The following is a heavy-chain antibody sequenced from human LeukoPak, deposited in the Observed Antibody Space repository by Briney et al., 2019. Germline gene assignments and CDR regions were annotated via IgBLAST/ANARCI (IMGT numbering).Heavy chain of an antibody. CDR3: ARDLKARGYSGYVDY. CDR1: GYTSTGYY. Sequence: ASVKVSCKASGYTSTGYYMHWVRQAPGQGLEWMGWINPNSGGTNYAQKFQGRVAMTRDTSISTAYMELSRLRSDDTAVYYCARDLKARGYSGYVDYWGQGTLVTVSS. CDR2: INPNSGGT. D-gene: IGHD5-12*01. V-gene: IGHV1-2*02. J-gene: IGHJ4*02.